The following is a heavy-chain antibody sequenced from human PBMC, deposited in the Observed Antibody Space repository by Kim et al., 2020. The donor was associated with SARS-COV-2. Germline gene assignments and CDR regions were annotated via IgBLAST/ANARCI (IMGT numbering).Heavy chain of an antibody. CDR3: ARVRYFDWTPDAFDI. CDR1: GGSVSSGSYY. CDR2: IYYSGST. V-gene: IGHV4-61*01. J-gene: IGHJ3*02. D-gene: IGHD3-9*01. Sequence: SETLSLTCTVSGGSVSSGSYYWSWIRQPPGKGLEWIGYIYYSGSTNYNPSLKSRVTISVDTSKNQFSLKLSSVTAADTAVYYCARVRYFDWTPDAFDIWGQGTMVTVSS.